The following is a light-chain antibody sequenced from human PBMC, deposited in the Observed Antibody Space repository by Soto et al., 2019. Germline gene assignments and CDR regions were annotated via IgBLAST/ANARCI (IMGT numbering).Light chain of an antibody. CDR3: QQYNNWPRT. V-gene: IGKV3-15*01. CDR2: GIS. J-gene: IGKJ1*01. Sequence: EMVMTQSPAILSVSPGESATLSCRASQSVNSNYLAWYQQQPGQPPRLLIYGISTRATGIPARFSGSGSGTEFTLTISSLQSEDFAVYYCQQYNNWPRTFGQGTKVDI. CDR1: QSVNSN.